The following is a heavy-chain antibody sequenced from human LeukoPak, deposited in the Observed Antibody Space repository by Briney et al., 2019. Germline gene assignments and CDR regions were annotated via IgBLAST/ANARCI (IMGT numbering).Heavy chain of an antibody. D-gene: IGHD3-22*01. CDR2: FDPEDGET. V-gene: IGHV1-24*01. Sequence: ASVKVSCKVSGYTLTELSMHWVRQAPGKGLEWMGGFDPEDGETIYAQKFQGRVTMTEDTSTGTAYMELSSLRSEDTAVYYCATRETYYYDSSGYYPFDYWGQGTLVTVSS. J-gene: IGHJ4*02. CDR1: GYTLTELS. CDR3: ATRETYYYDSSGYYPFDY.